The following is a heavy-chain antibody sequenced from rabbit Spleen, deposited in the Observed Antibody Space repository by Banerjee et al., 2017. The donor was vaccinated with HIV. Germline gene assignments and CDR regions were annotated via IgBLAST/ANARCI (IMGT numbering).Heavy chain of an antibody. V-gene: IGHV1S45*01. CDR1: GFDFSSFYY. CDR2: IGTTDGTYA. CDR3: ARDLAGVIGWNFNL. Sequence: QEQLVESGGGLVQPEGSLALTCKASGFDFSSFYYMCWVRQAPGKGLEWIGCIGTTDGTYAYYANWAKGRFTITKTSSTTVTLQMTSLTAADTATYFCARDLAGVIGWNFNLWGQGTLVTVS. D-gene: IGHD4-1*01. J-gene: IGHJ4*01.